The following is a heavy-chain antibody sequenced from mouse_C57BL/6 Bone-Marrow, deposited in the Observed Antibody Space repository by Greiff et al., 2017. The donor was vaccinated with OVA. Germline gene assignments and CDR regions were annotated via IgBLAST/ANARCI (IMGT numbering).Heavy chain of an antibody. J-gene: IGHJ2*01. CDR1: GFNIKDDY. Sequence: VQLQQSGAELVRPGASVKLSCTASGFNIKDDYMHWVKQRPEQGLEWIGWIDPENGATEYASKFQGKATITADTSSNTAYLQLSSLTSEDTAVYYCTNLYYFDYWGQGTTLTVSS. V-gene: IGHV14-4*01. CDR2: IDPENGAT. CDR3: TNLYYFDY.